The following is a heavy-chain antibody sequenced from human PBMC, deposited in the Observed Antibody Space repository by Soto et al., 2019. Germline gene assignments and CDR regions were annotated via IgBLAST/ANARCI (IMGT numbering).Heavy chain of an antibody. CDR1: GGSSSNYC. CDR3: VRDGKQNLRACSDS. J-gene: IGHJ5*01. Sequence: SEPLCVTWTVAGGSSSNYCGSCIRQPPGKGLEWIGRIYATGSSDYNPFLKSRITISVDMSMKQFSLTLRSVTVADPAMYYCVRDGKQNLRACSDSWGQRISVTGSS. D-gene: IGHD2-15*01. V-gene: IGHV4-4*07. CDR2: IYATGSS.